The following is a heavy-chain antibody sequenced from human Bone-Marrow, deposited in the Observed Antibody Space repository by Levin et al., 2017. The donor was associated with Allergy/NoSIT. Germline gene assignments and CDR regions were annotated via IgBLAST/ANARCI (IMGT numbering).Heavy chain of an antibody. CDR1: GGSFSGYY. CDR3: ARVGYCSGGSCYAKYFQH. V-gene: IGHV4-34*01. CDR2: INHSGST. J-gene: IGHJ1*01. Sequence: SETLSLTCAVYGGSFSGYYWSWIRQPPGKGLEWIGEINHSGSTNYNPSLKSRVTISVDTSKNQFSLKLSSVTAADTAVYYCARVGYCSGGSCYAKYFQHWGQGTLVTVSS. D-gene: IGHD2-15*01.